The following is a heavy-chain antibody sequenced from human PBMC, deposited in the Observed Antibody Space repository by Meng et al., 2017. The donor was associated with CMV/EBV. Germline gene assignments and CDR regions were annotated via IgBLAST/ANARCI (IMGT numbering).Heavy chain of an antibody. CDR2: IYTSGST. J-gene: IGHJ4*02. V-gene: IGHV4-4*07. CDR3: ARGPEVDYGDYVGLDY. CDR1: GGSISSYY. Sequence: VQQGVPGPGLVKPSGSLSLTRTVSGGSISSYYWSWIRQPAGKGLEWIGRIYTSGSTNYNPSLKSRVTMSVDTSKNQFSLKLSSVTAADTAVYYCARGPEVDYGDYVGLDYWGQGTLVTVSS. D-gene: IGHD4-17*01.